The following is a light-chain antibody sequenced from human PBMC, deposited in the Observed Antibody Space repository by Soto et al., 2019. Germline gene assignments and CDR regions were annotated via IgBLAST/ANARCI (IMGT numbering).Light chain of an antibody. CDR1: SSNIGAGFD. Sequence: QSVLTQPPSVSGAPGQRVTISCTGSSSNIGAGFDVHWYHQIAGTAPKLLIYADSQRPSGVPDRFSASKSGTSASLTISGLRSEDEAEYYCAVWDDSVFGKIFGGGTKLTVL. J-gene: IGLJ2*01. CDR3: AVWDDSVFGKI. CDR2: ADS. V-gene: IGLV1-40*01.